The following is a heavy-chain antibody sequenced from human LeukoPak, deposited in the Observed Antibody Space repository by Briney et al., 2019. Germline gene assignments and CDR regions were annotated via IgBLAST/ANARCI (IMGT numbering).Heavy chain of an antibody. CDR2: IWYDGSNK. J-gene: IGHJ3*02. V-gene: IGHV3-33*01. D-gene: IGHD3-22*01. Sequence: PGGSLRLSCAASGFTFSSYGMHWVRQAPGKGLEWVAVIWYDGSNKYYADSVKGRFTISRDNSKNTLYLQMNSLRAEDTAVYYCARGSFYDSSGYAFDIWGQGTMVTVSS. CDR1: GFTFSSYG. CDR3: ARGSFYDSSGYAFDI.